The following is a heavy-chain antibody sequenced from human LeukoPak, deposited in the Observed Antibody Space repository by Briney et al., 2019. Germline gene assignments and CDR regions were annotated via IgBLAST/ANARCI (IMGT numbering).Heavy chain of an antibody. V-gene: IGHV4-59*01. Sequence: PSETLSLTCTVSGGSISSYYWSWIRQPPGKGLEWIGYIYYSGSTNYNPSLKSRVTISVDTYKNQFSLKLSSVTAADTAVYYCARGVVVVDYYYYDGMDVWGQGTTVTVSS. D-gene: IGHD2-2*01. CDR1: GGSISSYY. CDR2: IYYSGST. J-gene: IGHJ6*02. CDR3: ARGVVVVDYYYYDGMDV.